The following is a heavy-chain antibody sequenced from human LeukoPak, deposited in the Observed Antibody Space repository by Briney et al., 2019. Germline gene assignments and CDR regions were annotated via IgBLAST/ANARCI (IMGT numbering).Heavy chain of an antibody. CDR1: GGTFSSYA. J-gene: IGHJ3*02. CDR2: IIPIFGSS. CDR3: ARDRGGDAFDI. D-gene: IGHD3-10*01. V-gene: IGHV1-69*13. Sequence: AASVKVSCKASGGTFSSYAISWVRQAPGQGLEWMGAIIPIFGSSHYAQKFQGRVTITADESTSTAYMELSSLSSEDTAVYYCARDRGGDAFDIWGQGTMVTVSS.